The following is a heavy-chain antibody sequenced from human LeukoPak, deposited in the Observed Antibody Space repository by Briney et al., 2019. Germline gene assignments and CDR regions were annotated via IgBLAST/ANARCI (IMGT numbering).Heavy chain of an antibody. CDR1: GYTFATYY. D-gene: IGHD4/OR15-4a*01. CDR2: INPSGGST. Sequence: ASVKVSFKASGYTFATYYMHWVRQAPGQGLEWMGIINPSGGSTSYAQKFQGRVTVTRDTSTSTVYMELSSLRSEDTAVYYCARGDYSGGFDYWGQGTLVTVSS. CDR3: ARGDYSGGFDY. J-gene: IGHJ4*02. V-gene: IGHV1-46*01.